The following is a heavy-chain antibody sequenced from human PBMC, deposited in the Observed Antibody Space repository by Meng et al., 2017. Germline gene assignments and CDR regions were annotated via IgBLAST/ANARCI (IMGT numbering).Heavy chain of an antibody. V-gene: IGHV3-33*01. CDR2: IWYDGSNK. CDR3: ARDQSSGWPFDY. Sequence: QLQLVASGGGVVQPGVSLRLSCAACGFTFSSYGMHWVRQAPGKGLEWVAVIWYDGSNKYYADSVKGRFTISRDNSKNTLYLQMNSLRAEDTAVYYCARDQSSGWPFDYWGQGTLVTVSS. CDR1: GFTFSSYG. D-gene: IGHD6-19*01. J-gene: IGHJ4*02.